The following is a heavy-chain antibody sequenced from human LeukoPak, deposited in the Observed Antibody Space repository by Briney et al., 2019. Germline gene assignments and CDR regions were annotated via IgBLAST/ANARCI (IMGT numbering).Heavy chain of an antibody. Sequence: SSVKVSCKASGGTFSSYAISWVRQAPGRGREWMGRIIPILGIANYAQKFQGRVTITADKSTSTAYMELSSLRSEDTAVYYCARDKDIVATIHPLYYYYYGMDVWGQGTTVTVSS. CDR2: IIPILGIA. CDR1: GGTFSSYA. D-gene: IGHD5-12*01. CDR3: ARDKDIVATIHPLYYYYYGMDV. J-gene: IGHJ6*02. V-gene: IGHV1-69*10.